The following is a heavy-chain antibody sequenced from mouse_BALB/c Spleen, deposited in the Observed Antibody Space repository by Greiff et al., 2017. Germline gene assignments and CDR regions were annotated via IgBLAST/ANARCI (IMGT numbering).Heavy chain of an antibody. D-gene: IGHD2-3*01. CDR3: ARGSDGYYGWFAY. J-gene: IGHJ3*01. V-gene: IGHV5-6*01. CDR2: ISSGGSYT. Sequence: EVQRVESGGDLVKPGGSLKLSCAASGFTFSSYGMSWVRQTPDKRLEWVATISSGGSYTYYPDSVKGRFTISRDNAKNTLYLQMSSLKSEDTAMYYCARGSDGYYGWFAYWGQGTLVTVSA. CDR1: GFTFSSYG.